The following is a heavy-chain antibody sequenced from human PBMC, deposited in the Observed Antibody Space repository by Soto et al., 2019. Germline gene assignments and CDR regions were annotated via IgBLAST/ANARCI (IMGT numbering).Heavy chain of an antibody. Sequence: PGGSLRLSCAASEFSFRSYALNWVRQAPGKGLEWVSAISATGTTTYYADSVKGRFTISRDNSKRTLFLQMDSLSPEDTAVYYCATYSSPFDYWGQGTLVTVSS. V-gene: IGHV3-23*01. CDR1: EFSFRSYA. D-gene: IGHD6-13*01. CDR2: ISATGTTT. CDR3: ATYSSPFDY. J-gene: IGHJ4*02.